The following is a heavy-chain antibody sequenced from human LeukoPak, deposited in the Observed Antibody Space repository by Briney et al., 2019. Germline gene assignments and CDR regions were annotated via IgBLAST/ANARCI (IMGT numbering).Heavy chain of an antibody. CDR1: GFTFSNYA. J-gene: IGHJ4*02. Sequence: GGSLRLSCAASGFTFSNYAMTWVRQPPGKGLECVSSITGSGSRTYYADSVKGRFTISRDSSKNTLFLQMDSLRADDTAVYYCAARPVTDNPAPFDYWGQGTLVTVSS. V-gene: IGHV3-23*01. CDR2: ITGSGSRT. D-gene: IGHD2-21*02. CDR3: AARPVTDNPAPFDY.